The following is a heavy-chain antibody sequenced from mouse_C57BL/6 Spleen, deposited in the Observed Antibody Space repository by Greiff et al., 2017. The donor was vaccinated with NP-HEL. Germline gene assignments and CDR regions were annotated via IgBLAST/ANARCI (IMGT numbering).Heavy chain of an antibody. V-gene: IGHV1-50*01. J-gene: IGHJ2*01. D-gene: IGHD1-1*01. Sequence: QVQLQQPGAELVKPGASVKLSCKASGYTFTSYWMQWVKQRPGQGLEWIGEIDPSDSYTNYKQKFKGKATLTVDTSSSTAYMQLSSLTSEDSAVYYCARRYGSTLPYFDYWGQGTTLTVSS. CDR1: GYTFTSYW. CDR3: ARRYGSTLPYFDY. CDR2: IDPSDSYT.